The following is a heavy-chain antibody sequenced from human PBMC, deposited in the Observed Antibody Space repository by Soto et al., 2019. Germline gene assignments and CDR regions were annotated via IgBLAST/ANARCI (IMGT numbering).Heavy chain of an antibody. CDR1: GFTFSGYG. J-gene: IGHJ4*02. V-gene: IGHV3-30*03. CDR3: ARELGAIFDVDC. CDR2: ISNDERQK. D-gene: IGHD3-9*01. Sequence: QVQMVESGGGVVQPGMSLRLSCAASGFTFSGYGMHWVRQAPGTGLEWVAVISNDERQKYYADSVKGRFTISRDNSKNVLYLQMNSLRAEDTALYYCARELGAIFDVDCWGQGTLVTVSS.